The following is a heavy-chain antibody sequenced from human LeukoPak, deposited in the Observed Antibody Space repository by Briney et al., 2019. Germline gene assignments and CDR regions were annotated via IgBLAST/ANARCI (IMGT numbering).Heavy chain of an antibody. V-gene: IGHV4-34*01. D-gene: IGHD4-17*01. Sequence: SETLSLTCAVYGGSFSGYYWSWIRQPPGKGLEWIGEINHSGSTNYNPSLKSRVTISVDTSKNQFSLKLSSVTAADTAVYYCARGKGYGDYEFDYWGQGTLATVSS. CDR3: ARGKGYGDYEFDY. CDR1: GGSFSGYY. J-gene: IGHJ4*02. CDR2: INHSGST.